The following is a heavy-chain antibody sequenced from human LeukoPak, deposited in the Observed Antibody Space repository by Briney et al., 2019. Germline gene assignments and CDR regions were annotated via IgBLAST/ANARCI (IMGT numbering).Heavy chain of an antibody. CDR2: ISSSGSTI. CDR1: GFTFSSYE. D-gene: IGHD1-7*01. J-gene: IGHJ4*02. CDR3: ASYNWNFLNDY. Sequence: GGSLRLSCAASGFTFSSYEMNWVRQAPGKGLEWVSYISSSGSTIYYADSVKGRFTISRDNAKNSLYLQMNSLRAEDTAVYYCASYNWNFLNDYWGQGTLVTVSS. V-gene: IGHV3-48*03.